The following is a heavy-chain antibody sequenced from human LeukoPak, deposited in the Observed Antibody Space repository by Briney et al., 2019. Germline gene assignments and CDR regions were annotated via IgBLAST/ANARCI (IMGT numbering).Heavy chain of an antibody. CDR2: IIPIFGTA. Sequence: SVKVSCKASGGTFSSYAISWVRLAPGQGLEWMGGIIPIFGTANYAQKFQGRVTITADKSTSTAYMELSSLRSEDTAVYYCARGFRAKDIVVVVAPTLYYYYYMDVWGKGTTVTVSS. D-gene: IGHD2-15*01. J-gene: IGHJ6*03. CDR3: ARGFRAKDIVVVVAPTLYYYYYMDV. V-gene: IGHV1-69*06. CDR1: GGTFSSYA.